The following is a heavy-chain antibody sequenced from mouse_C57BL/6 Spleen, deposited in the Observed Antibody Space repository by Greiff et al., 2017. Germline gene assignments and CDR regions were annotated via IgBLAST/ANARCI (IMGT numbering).Heavy chain of an antibody. CDR3: TTIWYFDV. CDR1: GYTFTDYE. CDR2: IDPETGGT. J-gene: IGHJ1*03. Sequence: VQLQQSGAELVRPGASVTLSCKASGYTFTDYEMHWVKQTPVPGLEWIGAIDPETGGTAYNQKFKGKAILTADKASSTAYMELRSLTSEDSAVYYCTTIWYFDVWGTGTTVTVSS. V-gene: IGHV1-15*01.